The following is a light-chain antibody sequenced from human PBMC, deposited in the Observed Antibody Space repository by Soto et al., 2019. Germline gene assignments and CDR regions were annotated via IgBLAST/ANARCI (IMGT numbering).Light chain of an antibody. J-gene: IGKJ2*01. CDR3: QQYNNWPPYT. CDR2: GAT. Sequence: PATLSVSPGERATLSCRASQSVSSNLAWYQQKPGQAPRLLIHGATTRATGIPARFSGSGSGTEFTLTISSLQSEDFAVYYCQQYNNWPPYTFGQGTKVDIK. CDR1: QSVSSN. V-gene: IGKV3-15*01.